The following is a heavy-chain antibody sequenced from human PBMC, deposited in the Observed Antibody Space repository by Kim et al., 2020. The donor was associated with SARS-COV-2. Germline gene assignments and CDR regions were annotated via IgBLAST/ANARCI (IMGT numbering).Heavy chain of an antibody. CDR2: ISAYNGNT. V-gene: IGHV1-18*01. CDR1: GYTFTSYG. CDR3: ARAFKGYYRGRYPPGY. D-gene: IGHD3-3*01. Sequence: ASVKVSCKASGYTFTSYGISWVRQAPGQGLEWMGWISAYNGNTNYAQKLQGRVTMTTDTSTSTAYMELRSLRSDDTAVYYCARAFKGYYRGRYPPGYWGQGTLVTVSS. J-gene: IGHJ4*02.